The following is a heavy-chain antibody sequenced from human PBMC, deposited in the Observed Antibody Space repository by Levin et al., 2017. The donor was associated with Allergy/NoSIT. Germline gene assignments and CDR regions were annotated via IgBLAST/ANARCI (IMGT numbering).Heavy chain of an antibody. D-gene: IGHD1-26*01. J-gene: IGHJ4*02. Sequence: SETLSLTCGVSGGSFSGYYWSWIRHSPAKGLEWIGEIFHIASANYNPSLKNRVTISVDMSKSQFTLKLSSVTAADTGIYYCTSSPGRRKTYWGQGPLVTVSS. V-gene: IGHV4-34*12. CDR1: GGSFSGYY. CDR2: IFHIASA. CDR3: TSSPGRRKTY.